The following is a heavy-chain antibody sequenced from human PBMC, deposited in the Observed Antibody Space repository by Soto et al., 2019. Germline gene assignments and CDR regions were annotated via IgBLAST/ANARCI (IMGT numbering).Heavy chain of an antibody. Sequence: SETLSLTCTVSGGSISSYYWSWIRQPPGKGLEWIGYIYYSGSTNYNPSLKSRVTISVDTSKNQFSLKLSSVTAADTAVYYCARIPDCSSTSCYRYYYYYYMDVWGKGTTVTVSS. D-gene: IGHD2-2*01. V-gene: IGHV4-59*08. CDR1: GGSISSYY. CDR2: IYYSGST. J-gene: IGHJ6*03. CDR3: ARIPDCSSTSCYRYYYYYYMDV.